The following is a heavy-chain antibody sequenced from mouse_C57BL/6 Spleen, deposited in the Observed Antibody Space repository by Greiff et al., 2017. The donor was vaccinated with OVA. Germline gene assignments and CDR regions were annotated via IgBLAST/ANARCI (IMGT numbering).Heavy chain of an antibody. CDR2: INPNNGGT. Sequence: VQLQQSGPELVKPGASVKISCKASGYTFTDYYMNWVKQSHGKSLEWIGDINPNNGGTSYNQKFKGKATLTVDESSSTAYMELRSLTSEDSAVYYCARRWYYWGQGTTLTVAS. CDR3: ARRWYY. CDR1: GYTFTDYY. V-gene: IGHV1-26*01. D-gene: IGHD2-3*01. J-gene: IGHJ2*01.